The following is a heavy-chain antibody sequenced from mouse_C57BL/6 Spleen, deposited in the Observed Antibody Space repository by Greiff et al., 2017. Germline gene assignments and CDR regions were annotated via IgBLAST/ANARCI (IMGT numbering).Heavy chain of an antibody. CDR3: TRLSNYGRVDY. CDR1: GYTFTDYE. D-gene: IGHD2-5*01. V-gene: IGHV1-15*01. CDR2: IDPETGGT. Sequence: VHLVESGAELVRPGASVTLSCKASGYTFTDYEMHWVKQTPVHGLEWIGAIDPETGGTAYNQKFKGKAILTADKSSSTAYMELRSLTSEDSAVYYCTRLSNYGRVDYWGQGTSVTVSS. J-gene: IGHJ4*01.